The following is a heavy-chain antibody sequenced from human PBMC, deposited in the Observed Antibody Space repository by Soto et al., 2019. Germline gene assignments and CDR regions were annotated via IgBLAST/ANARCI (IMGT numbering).Heavy chain of an antibody. D-gene: IGHD1-1*01. CDR3: ARGYDWFDP. CDR1: GGSTSDSY. V-gene: IGHV4-59*01. J-gene: IGHJ5*01. Sequence: QVQLQESGPGLVKPSETLSLTCSVSGGSTSDSYWSWIRQPPGKGLEWIAYIHHSGRIYYNPSLKSRATISIDTSKNHFSLNLASVTGADTAVYYCARGYDWFDPWGQGTLVTVSS. CDR2: IHHSGRI.